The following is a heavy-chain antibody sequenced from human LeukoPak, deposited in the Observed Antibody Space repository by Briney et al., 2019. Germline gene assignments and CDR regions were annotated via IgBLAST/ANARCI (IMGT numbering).Heavy chain of an antibody. CDR2: ISHTFDI. D-gene: IGHD3-10*01. V-gene: IGHV3-48*03. CDR1: GXTFSSFE. Sequence: GGSLRLSCVASGXTFSSFEMNWVRQAPGKGLEWISHISHTFDIKYADSVKGRFTISRDNAKNSQYLQMTSLRAEDTAVYYCARDFGYFWGQGTLVTVSS. CDR3: ARDFGYF. J-gene: IGHJ4*02.